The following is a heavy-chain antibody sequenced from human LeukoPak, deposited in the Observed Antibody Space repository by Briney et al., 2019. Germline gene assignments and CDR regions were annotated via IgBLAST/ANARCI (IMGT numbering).Heavy chain of an antibody. Sequence: ASVKVSCKASGYTFTGYYMHWVRQAPGQGLEWMGRINSNSGGTNYAQKFQGRVTMTRDTSISTAYMELSRLRSDDTAVYYCAARDYGDCPYYFDYWGQGTLVTVSS. D-gene: IGHD4-17*01. J-gene: IGHJ4*02. CDR1: GYTFTGYY. CDR3: AARDYGDCPYYFDY. CDR2: INSNSGGT. V-gene: IGHV1-2*06.